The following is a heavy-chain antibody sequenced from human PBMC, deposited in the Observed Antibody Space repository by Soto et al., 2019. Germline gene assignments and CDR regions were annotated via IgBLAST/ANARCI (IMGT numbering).Heavy chain of an antibody. D-gene: IGHD3-22*01. J-gene: IGHJ4*02. CDR1: GGTFSRYA. CDR2: ITPIFGTA. V-gene: IGHV1-69*13. CDR3: ARGWGYDTSDYYYAY. Sequence: SVKVSCKAYGGTFSRYAISWVRQAPGQGLEWMGGITPIFGTANYAQRFQGRVAITADESTRTSYMELRSLRSGDTAVYYCARGWGYDTSDYYYAYWGQGTLVTVSS.